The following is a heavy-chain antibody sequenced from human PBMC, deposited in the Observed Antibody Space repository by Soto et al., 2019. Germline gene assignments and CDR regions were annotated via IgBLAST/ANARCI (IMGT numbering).Heavy chain of an antibody. D-gene: IGHD5-18*01. CDR3: AKGRGYSYGYEDWFDP. CDR1: GFTFSSYG. Sequence: GGSLRLSCAASGFTFSSYGMHWVRQAPGKGLEWVAVISYDGSNKYYADSVKGRFTISRDNSKNTLYLQMNSLRAEDTAVYYCAKGRGYSYGYEDWFDPWGQGTLVTVSS. V-gene: IGHV3-30*18. CDR2: ISYDGSNK. J-gene: IGHJ5*02.